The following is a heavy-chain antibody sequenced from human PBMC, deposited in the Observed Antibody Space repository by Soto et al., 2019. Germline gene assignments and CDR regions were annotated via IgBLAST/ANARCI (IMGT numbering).Heavy chain of an antibody. D-gene: IGHD6-13*01. J-gene: IGHJ6*02. CDR3: ARXPGSSWQRGLYYYGMDV. Sequence: PSETLSLTCTVSGGSVSSGSYYWSWIRQPPGKGLEWIGYIYYSGSTNYNPSLKSRVTISVDTSKNQFSLKLSSVTAADTAVYYCARXPGSSWQRGLYYYGMDVWGQGTTVTVSS. CDR2: IYYSGST. V-gene: IGHV4-61*01. CDR1: GGSVSSGSYY.